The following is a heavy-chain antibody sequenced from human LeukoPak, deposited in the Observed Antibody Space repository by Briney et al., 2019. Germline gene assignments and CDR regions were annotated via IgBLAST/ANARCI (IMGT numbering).Heavy chain of an antibody. D-gene: IGHD3-10*01. V-gene: IGHV4-61*02. J-gene: IGHJ4*02. CDR2: IYTSGST. Sequence: SETLSLTCTVSGASINSGYYYWNWIRQPAGKGLEWIGRIYTSGSTNYNPSLKSRVTISLDTSKNQFSLKLSSVTAADTAVYFCARATNPVFGSYYFDYWGQGTLVTVSS. CDR1: GASINSGYYY. CDR3: ARATNPVFGSYYFDY.